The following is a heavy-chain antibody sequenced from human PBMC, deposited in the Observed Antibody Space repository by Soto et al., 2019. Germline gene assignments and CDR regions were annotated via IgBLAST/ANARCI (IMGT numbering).Heavy chain of an antibody. V-gene: IGHV1-18*01. Sequence: VNVSCKASGYSNNIYGVDWVRKAKGQGLELMGWIRAYDGKTTYAEKFQGRVTMTTDASTSTAYMELRSLRSDDTAVYYCARDPDEYWRSYWFDPLLHRSLVTV. CDR3: ARDPDEYWRSYWFDP. CDR1: GYSNNIYG. CDR2: IRAYDGKT. D-gene: IGHD3-3*01. J-gene: IGHJ5*02.